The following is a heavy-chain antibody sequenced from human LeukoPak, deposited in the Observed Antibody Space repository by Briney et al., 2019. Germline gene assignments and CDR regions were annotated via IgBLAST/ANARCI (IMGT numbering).Heavy chain of an antibody. CDR3: ARHRGGSWFDP. CDR1: GGSISSSSYY. V-gene: IGHV4-39*01. CDR2: IYYSGST. D-gene: IGHD3-10*01. J-gene: IGHJ5*02. Sequence: SETLSLTCTVSGGSISSSSYYWGWIRQPPGKGLEWIGSIYYSGSTYYNPSLKSRVTISVDTSKNQFSLKLSSVTAADTAVYYCARHRGGSWFDPWGQGPWSPSPQ.